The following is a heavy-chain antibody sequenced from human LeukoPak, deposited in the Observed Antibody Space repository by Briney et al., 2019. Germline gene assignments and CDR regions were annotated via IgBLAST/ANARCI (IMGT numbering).Heavy chain of an antibody. Sequence: PSETLSLTCAVYGGSFSGYYWSWIRQPPGKGLEWIGEINHSGSTNYNPSLKSRVTISVDTSKNQFSLKLSPVTAADTAVYYCAGKRLYYYGSGSYFRDYWGQGTLVTVSS. J-gene: IGHJ4*02. V-gene: IGHV4-34*01. D-gene: IGHD3-10*01. CDR2: INHSGST. CDR1: GGSFSGYY. CDR3: AGKRLYYYGSGSYFRDY.